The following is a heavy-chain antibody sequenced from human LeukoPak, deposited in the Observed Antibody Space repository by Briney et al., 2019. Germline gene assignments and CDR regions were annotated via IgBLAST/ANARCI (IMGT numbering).Heavy chain of an antibody. CDR3: ARGNEGDILTGYYSGYYYGMDV. CDR2: INPNSGGT. D-gene: IGHD3-9*01. Sequence: GASVKVSCKTSGYTFTDYSIHWVRQAPGQGLEWMGWINPNSGGTNYAQKFQGRVTMTRDTSISTAYMELSRLRSDDTAVYYCARGNEGDILTGYYSGYYYGMDVWGQGTTVTVSS. J-gene: IGHJ6*02. V-gene: IGHV1-2*02. CDR1: GYTFTDYS.